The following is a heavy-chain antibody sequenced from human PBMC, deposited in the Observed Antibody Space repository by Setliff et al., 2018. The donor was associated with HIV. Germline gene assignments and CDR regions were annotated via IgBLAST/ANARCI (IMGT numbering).Heavy chain of an antibody. V-gene: IGHV1-18*01. J-gene: IGHJ4*02. CDR1: GYTLTEVS. D-gene: IGHD3-9*01. CDR2: ISAYNHKT. Sequence: ASVKVSCKISGYTLTEVSMHWVRQAPGKGREWMGWISAYNHKTNYAQKLQGRVTMTTDTSTSTAYMELRSLSSDDTAVYYCARYRPRPYDDILTGFGRFDYWGQGSVVTVSS. CDR3: ARYRPRPYDDILTGFGRFDY.